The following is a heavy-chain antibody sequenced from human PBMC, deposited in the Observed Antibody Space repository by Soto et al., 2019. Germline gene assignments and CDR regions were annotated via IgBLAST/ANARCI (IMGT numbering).Heavy chain of an antibody. J-gene: IGHJ4*02. CDR2: IYYSGST. Sequence: PSETLSLTSTVSGGSISGYYWSWIRQPPGKGLEWIGYIYYSGSTNYNPSLKSRVTISVDKSKNQFSLKLSSVTAADTAVYYCARGNQYSSSWPFDHWGQGTLVTVSS. D-gene: IGHD6-13*01. CDR3: ARGNQYSSSWPFDH. CDR1: GGSISGYY. V-gene: IGHV4-59*12.